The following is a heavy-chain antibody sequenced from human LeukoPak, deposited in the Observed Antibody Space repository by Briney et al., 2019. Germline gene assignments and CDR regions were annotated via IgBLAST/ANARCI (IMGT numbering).Heavy chain of an antibody. Sequence: PGRSLRLPCAVSGFTFSSYGMHWVRQAPGKGLEWVAVISYDGSSKYYADSVKGRFTISRDNSKNTLYLQMNSLRAEDTAVYYCASPAVYSSSWYYFDYWGQGTLVTVSS. CDR3: ASPAVYSSSWYYFDY. D-gene: IGHD6-13*01. J-gene: IGHJ4*02. CDR1: GFTFSSYG. CDR2: ISYDGSSK. V-gene: IGHV3-30*03.